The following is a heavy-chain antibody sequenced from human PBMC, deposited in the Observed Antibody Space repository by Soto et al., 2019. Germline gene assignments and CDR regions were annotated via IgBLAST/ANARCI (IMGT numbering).Heavy chain of an antibody. D-gene: IGHD6-19*01. CDR2: ISYDESDK. Sequence: AGGSLRLSCAASGFTFRSYAMHWVRQAPGKGLEWVAVISYDESDKYYADSLKGRFTISRGNSKNTLYLQMNSLRGEDTAVYYCARDLSVAGPDYWGQGTLVTVSS. CDR3: ARDLSVAGPDY. J-gene: IGHJ4*02. V-gene: IGHV3-30*03. CDR1: GFTFRSYA.